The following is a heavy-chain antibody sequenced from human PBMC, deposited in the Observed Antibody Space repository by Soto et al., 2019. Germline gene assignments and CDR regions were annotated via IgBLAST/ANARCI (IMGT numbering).Heavy chain of an antibody. Sequence: SETLSLTCTVSGGSISGNYWTWIRQPPGKGLEWIGYIYYSGSTNYNPSLKSRVTISVDTSKNQFSLKLSSVTAADTAVYYCARRTYSGSSYYFDYWGQGTQVTVSS. V-gene: IGHV4-59*08. D-gene: IGHD6-25*01. CDR3: ARRTYSGSSYYFDY. J-gene: IGHJ4*02. CDR1: GGSISGNY. CDR2: IYYSGST.